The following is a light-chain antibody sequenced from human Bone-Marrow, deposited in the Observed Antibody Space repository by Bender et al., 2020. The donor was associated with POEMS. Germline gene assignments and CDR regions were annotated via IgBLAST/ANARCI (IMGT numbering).Light chain of an antibody. CDR1: SSDVGNYNY. J-gene: IGLJ2*01. Sequence: QCALTQPASVSGSPGQSITISCTGTSSDVGNYNYVSWYQQLPGKAPKLIIYEVSDRPSGVSIRFSGSKSGNTASLTISGLQAEDEADYYCSSYTSGDTLVVFGGGTKLTVL. CDR2: EVS. V-gene: IGLV2-14*03. CDR3: SSYTSGDTLVV.